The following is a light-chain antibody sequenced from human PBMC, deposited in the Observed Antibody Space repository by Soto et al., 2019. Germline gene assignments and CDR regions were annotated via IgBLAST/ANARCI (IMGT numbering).Light chain of an antibody. CDR3: QQYHNCPWT. V-gene: IGKV3-15*01. CDR2: GAS. CDR1: QSVISN. Sequence: EIVLTQSPGTLSVSPGERATLSCRDSQSVISNLAWYQQKPGQAHRLLIYGASTRDTGVSARFSGSGSGTEFTLAISSLQSEDFAVYFCQQYHNCPWTFGQGTKVDI. J-gene: IGKJ1*01.